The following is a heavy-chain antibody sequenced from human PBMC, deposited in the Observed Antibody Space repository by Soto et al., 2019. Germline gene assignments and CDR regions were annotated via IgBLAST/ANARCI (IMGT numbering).Heavy chain of an antibody. V-gene: IGHV2-5*02. CDR3: AHIVVAGLGYYFDY. CDR2: IYWDDDK. D-gene: IGHD6-19*01. J-gene: IGHJ4*02. CDR1: GFSLSSTRMA. Sequence: QITLKESGPTLVKPTQTLTLTCTFSGFSLSSTRMAVGWIRQPPGKALEWLALIYWDDDKRYSPFLKSRLTIANHTPXTQVVLTMSNMDPVDTARYYCAHIVVAGLGYYFDYWGQGTLVTVSS.